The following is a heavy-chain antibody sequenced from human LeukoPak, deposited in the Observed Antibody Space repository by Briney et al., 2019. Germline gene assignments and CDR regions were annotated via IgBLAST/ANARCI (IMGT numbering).Heavy chain of an antibody. CDR3: TNFDY. CDR1: GLMFSSSD. J-gene: IGHJ4*02. V-gene: IGHV3-30*02. Sequence: GGSLRLSCIASGLMFSSSDMHWVRQAPGKGLEWVARINSDGGSKYYADGRFTISRDNSKNTLYLQMSSLRADDTAVYYCTNFDYWGQGTLVTVSS. CDR2: INSDGGSK.